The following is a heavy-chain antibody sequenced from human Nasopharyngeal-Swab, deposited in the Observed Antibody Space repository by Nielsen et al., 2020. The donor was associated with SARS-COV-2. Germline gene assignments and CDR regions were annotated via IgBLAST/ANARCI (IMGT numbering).Heavy chain of an antibody. V-gene: IGHV3-33*06. Sequence: VRQAPGKGLEWVAVIWYDGSNKYYADSVKGRFTISRDNSKNTLYLQMNSLRAEDTAVYYCAKDHRYPDYYGSGSYYKKHDAFDIWGQGTMVTV. CDR3: AKDHRYPDYYGSGSYYKKHDAFDI. CDR2: IWYDGSNK. J-gene: IGHJ3*02. D-gene: IGHD3-10*01.